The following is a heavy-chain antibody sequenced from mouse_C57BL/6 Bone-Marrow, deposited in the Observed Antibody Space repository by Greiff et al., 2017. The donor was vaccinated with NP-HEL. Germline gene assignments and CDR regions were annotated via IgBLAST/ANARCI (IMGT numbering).Heavy chain of an antibody. CDR3: ARRNLLLLFAY. D-gene: IGHD2-1*01. J-gene: IGHJ3*01. V-gene: IGHV1-66*01. CDR1: GYSFTSYY. CDR2: IYPGSGNT. Sequence: VQLQQSGPELVKPGASVKISCKASGYSFTSYYIHWVKQRPGQGLEWIGWIYPGSGNTKYNEKFKGKATLTADTSSSTAYMQLSSLTSEDSAVYYCARRNLLLLFAYWGQGTLVTVSA.